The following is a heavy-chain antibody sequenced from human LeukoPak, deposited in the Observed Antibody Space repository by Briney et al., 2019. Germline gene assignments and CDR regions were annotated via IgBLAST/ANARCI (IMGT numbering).Heavy chain of an antibody. J-gene: IGHJ4*02. CDR3: ARGDYSNGFDY. CDR2: INHSGST. V-gene: IGHV4-34*01. CDR1: GGSFSGYY. Sequence: SETLSLTCAVYGGSFSGYYWSWIRQPPGKGLEWIGEINHSGSTNYNPSLKSRVTISVDTSKNQFSLKLSSVTAADTAVYYCARGDYSNGFDYWGQGTLVTVSS. D-gene: IGHD4-11*01.